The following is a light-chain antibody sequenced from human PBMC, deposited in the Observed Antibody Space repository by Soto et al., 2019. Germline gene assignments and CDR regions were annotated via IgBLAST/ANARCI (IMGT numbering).Light chain of an antibody. CDR3: QQYYSYPRT. V-gene: IGKV1-8*01. CDR1: QGISSY. Sequence: AIQMTQSPSSFSASTGDRVTITSRASQGISSYLAWYQQKPGKAPKLLIYAASTLQSGVPSRFSGSGSGTDFTLTISCLQSEDFATYYCQQYYSYPRTFGQGTKVEIK. CDR2: AAS. J-gene: IGKJ1*01.